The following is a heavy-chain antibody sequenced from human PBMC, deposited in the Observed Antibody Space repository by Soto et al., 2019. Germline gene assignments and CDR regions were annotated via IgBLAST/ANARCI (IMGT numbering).Heavy chain of an antibody. Sequence: ASVKVSCKASGYTFTSYGIIWVRQAPGQGLEWMGWISAYNGNTNYAQKLQGRVTMTTDTSTSTAYMELRSLRSDDTAVYYCARDPYQYSSGWYSDYWGQGTLVTVSS. CDR2: ISAYNGNT. J-gene: IGHJ4*02. D-gene: IGHD6-19*01. CDR1: GYTFTSYG. V-gene: IGHV1-18*01. CDR3: ARDPYQYSSGWYSDY.